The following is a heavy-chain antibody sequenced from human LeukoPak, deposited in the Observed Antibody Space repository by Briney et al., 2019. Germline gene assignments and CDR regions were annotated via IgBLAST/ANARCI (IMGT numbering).Heavy chain of an antibody. D-gene: IGHD2-2*02. CDR1: GGSFSGYY. V-gene: IGHV4-34*01. CDR2: INHSGST. J-gene: IGHJ3*02. Sequence: SETLSLTCAVYGGSFSGYYWSWIRQPPGKALEWIGEINHSGSTNYNPSLKSRVTISVDTSKNQFSLKLNSVTAADTAVYFCARGIYCSSSGCYIFAFDIWGQGTMVTVSS. CDR3: ARGIYCSSSGCYIFAFDI.